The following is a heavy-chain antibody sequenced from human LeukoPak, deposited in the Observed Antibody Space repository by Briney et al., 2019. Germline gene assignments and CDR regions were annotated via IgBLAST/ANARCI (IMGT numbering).Heavy chain of an antibody. J-gene: IGHJ4*02. V-gene: IGHV4-59*11. CDR1: GGSISSHY. CDR3: AREGMGYSYGYDY. D-gene: IGHD5-18*01. CDR2: IYYSGST. Sequence: SETLSLTCTVSGGSISSHYWSWIRQPPGKGLEWIGYIYYSGSTNYTPSLKSRVTISVDTSKNQFSLKLSSVTAADTAVYYCAREGMGYSYGYDYWGQGTLVTVSS.